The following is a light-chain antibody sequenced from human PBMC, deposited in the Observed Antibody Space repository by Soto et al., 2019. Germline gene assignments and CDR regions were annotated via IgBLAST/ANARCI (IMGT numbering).Light chain of an antibody. J-gene: IGLJ2*01. CDR1: SSNIGSNY. CDR2: RNN. Sequence: QSVLTQPPSASGTPGQRVTISCSGSSSNIGSNYVYWYQQLPGTAPKLLIHRNNQRPSGVPDRFSGSKSGTSASLAISGLRSEDEADYYCAAWDDSLSVLFGGGTKVTVL. V-gene: IGLV1-47*01. CDR3: AAWDDSLSVL.